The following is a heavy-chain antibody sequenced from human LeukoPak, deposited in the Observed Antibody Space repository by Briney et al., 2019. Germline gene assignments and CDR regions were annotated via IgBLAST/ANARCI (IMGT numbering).Heavy chain of an antibody. CDR3: AREKPSGGFDP. J-gene: IGHJ5*02. V-gene: IGHV4-4*02. CDR1: GGSISSSNW. Sequence: SETLSLTCTVSGGSISSSNWWSWVHQSPGKGLEWIGQIYHSGSASYNPSLKSRVTISVDKPKNQFSLNLSSVTAADTAVYHCAREKPSGGFDPWGQGTLVTVSS. CDR2: IYHSGSA.